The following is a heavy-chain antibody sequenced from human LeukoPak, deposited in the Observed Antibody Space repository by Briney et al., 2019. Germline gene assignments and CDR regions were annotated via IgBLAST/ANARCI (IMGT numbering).Heavy chain of an antibody. CDR1: GGTFSSYA. CDR2: IIPIFGTA. D-gene: IGHD2-2*01. CDR3: ASGDIVVVPAAPPLHYMDV. V-gene: IGHV1-69*05. J-gene: IGHJ6*03. Sequence: SVKVSCKASGGTFSSYAISWVRQAPGQGLEWMGGIIPIFGTANYAQKFQGRVTITTDESTSTAYMELGSLRSEDTAVYYCASGDIVVVPAAPPLHYMDVWGKGTTVTVSS.